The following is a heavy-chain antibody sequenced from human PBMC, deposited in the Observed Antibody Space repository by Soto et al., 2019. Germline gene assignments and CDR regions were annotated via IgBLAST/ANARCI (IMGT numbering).Heavy chain of an antibody. CDR3: AKRGESRSWPYYFDY. CDR1: GFTFSSYT. V-gene: IGHV3-23*01. Sequence: SLRLSCAASGFTFSSYTMAWIRQAPGKGLEWVSAISESGGDTYYADSVKGRFTVSRDNSKNTLYLQMNSLRAEDTAVYYCAKRGESRSWPYYFDYWGQGTLVTVSS. CDR2: ISESGGDT. J-gene: IGHJ4*02. D-gene: IGHD3-16*01.